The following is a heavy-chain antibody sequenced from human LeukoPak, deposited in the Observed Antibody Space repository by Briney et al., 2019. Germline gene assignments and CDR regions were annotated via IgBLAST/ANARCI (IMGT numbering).Heavy chain of an antibody. V-gene: IGHV3-53*01. CDR3: AKNRGDGYNTFDC. CDR1: GFTFSDHY. D-gene: IGHD5-24*01. CDR2: TYTSDTT. Sequence: PGGSLRLSCAASGFTFSDHYVDWVRQAPGKGLEWVSSTYTSDTTYYADSVKGRFTISRDSSKNTLYLQMNTLRAEDTAVYYCAKNRGDGYNTFDCWGQGTLVTVSS. J-gene: IGHJ4*02.